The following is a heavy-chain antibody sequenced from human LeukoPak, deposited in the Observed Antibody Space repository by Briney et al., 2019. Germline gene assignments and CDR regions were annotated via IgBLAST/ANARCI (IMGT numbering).Heavy chain of an antibody. CDR3: ARVYSSSHNWFDT. Sequence: SETLSLTCAVYGGSFSGYYWSWIRQPPGEGLEWIGSIYYSGTTYYNSSLKGRVSISVETSKNHFSLKMSSLTAADTAVYYCARVYSSSHNWFDTWGQGTHVTVSS. CDR1: GGSFSGYY. V-gene: IGHV4-34*01. CDR2: IYYSGTT. J-gene: IGHJ5*02. D-gene: IGHD6-13*01.